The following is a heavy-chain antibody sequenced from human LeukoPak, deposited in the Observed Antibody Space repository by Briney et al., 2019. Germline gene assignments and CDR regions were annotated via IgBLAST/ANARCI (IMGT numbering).Heavy chain of an antibody. CDR3: ARYTVSSWAPSAFDY. CDR1: GGSISSYY. CDR2: IYTSGST. J-gene: IGHJ4*02. Sequence: SETLSLTCTVSGGSISSYYWSWIRQPAGKGLEWIGRIYTSGSTNYNPSLKSRVTMSVDTSKNQFSLKLSSVTAADRAVYYCARYTVSSWAPSAFDYWGQGTLVTVSS. V-gene: IGHV4-4*07. D-gene: IGHD6-13*01.